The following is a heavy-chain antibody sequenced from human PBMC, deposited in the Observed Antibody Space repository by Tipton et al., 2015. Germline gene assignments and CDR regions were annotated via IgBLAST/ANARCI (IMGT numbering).Heavy chain of an antibody. Sequence: TLSLTCTVSGGSVSSGSYYWSWIRQPPGKGLEWVGYIYDSGSTSYNPSLKSRVTISADTSKNQFSLKLRSVTAADTAVYYCVIMEVALDYSGQGTPITVSS. D-gene: IGHD2-8*01. CDR3: VIMEVALDY. CDR2: IYDSGST. J-gene: IGHJ4*02. V-gene: IGHV4-61*01. CDR1: GGSVSSGSYY.